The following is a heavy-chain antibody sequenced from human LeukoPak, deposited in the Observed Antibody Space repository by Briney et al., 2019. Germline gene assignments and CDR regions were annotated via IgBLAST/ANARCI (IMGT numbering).Heavy chain of an antibody. J-gene: IGHJ4*01. Sequence: SETLSLTCTVSGAPISNFYWSWIRQPAGKGLEWIGRIYNSGATNYNTSLKSRVTMSRDTSKNQLSLILRSVTAADTAVYYCARDDVDTSIVTIQYWGQGSLVTVSS. CDR1: GAPISNFY. D-gene: IGHD4-17*01. CDR3: ARDDVDTSIVTIQY. CDR2: IYNSGAT. V-gene: IGHV4-4*07.